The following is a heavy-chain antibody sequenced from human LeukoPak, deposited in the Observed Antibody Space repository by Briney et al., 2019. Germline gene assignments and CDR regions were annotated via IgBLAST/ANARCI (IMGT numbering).Heavy chain of an antibody. D-gene: IGHD4-23*01. V-gene: IGHV3-30*04. CDR2: ISFHGTDS. Sequence: GGSLRLSCAASGFTFISYAIHWVRQAPGKGLEWVAVISFHGTDSFYADSVKGRFTISRDNSKNTLYLQMSSLRADDTAVYYCARGEWELSRWGQGTLVTVSS. CDR1: GFTFISYA. J-gene: IGHJ4*02. CDR3: ARGEWELSR.